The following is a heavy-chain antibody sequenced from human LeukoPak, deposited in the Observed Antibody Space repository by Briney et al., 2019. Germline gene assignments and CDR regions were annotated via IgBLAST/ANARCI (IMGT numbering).Heavy chain of an antibody. J-gene: IGHJ6*02. CDR1: GFTFRSYW. Sequence: PGGSLRLSCAASGFTFRSYWMHWVRQAPGKGLVWVSRVNTDGSSTSYADSVKGRFTISRDNAKNTLYLQMNSLRAEDTAVYYCARVKDTSYGMTSGAKGPRSPSP. CDR2: VNTDGSST. V-gene: IGHV3-74*01. D-gene: IGHD2-15*01. CDR3: ARVKDTSYGMTS.